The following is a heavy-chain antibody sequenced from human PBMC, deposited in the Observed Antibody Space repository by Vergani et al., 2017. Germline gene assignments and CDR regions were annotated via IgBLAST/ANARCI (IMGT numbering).Heavy chain of an antibody. D-gene: IGHD3-3*01. V-gene: IGHV1-18*01. CDR3: TLQNXDFWSGYYTGLDEVFDY. CDR2: ISAYNGNT. CDR1: GYTFTSYG. Sequence: QVQLVQSGAEVKKPGASVKVSCKASGYTFTSYGISWVRQAPGQGLEWMGWISAYNGNTNYAQKLQGRVTMTTDTSTSTAYMELRSLRSDDTAVYYCTLQNXDFWSGYYTGLDEVFDYWGQGTLVTVSS. J-gene: IGHJ4*02.